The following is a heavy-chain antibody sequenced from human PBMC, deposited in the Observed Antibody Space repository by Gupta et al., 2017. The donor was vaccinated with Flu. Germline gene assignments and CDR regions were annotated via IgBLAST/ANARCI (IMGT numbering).Heavy chain of an antibody. CDR1: GFIFSTYG. Sequence: QVQLVASGGAVVQPGRSLRLSCAASGFIFSTYGIHWARRAPGKGLEWVAVISYDGSYKYYGDSVRGRFTISRDNSKNTLYLQMNSLRPEDTAVYFCGKDQREYCSGGECYPQILDFWGQGSLVTVSP. CDR3: GKDQREYCSGGECYPQILDF. V-gene: IGHV3-30*18. D-gene: IGHD2-15*01. J-gene: IGHJ4*02. CDR2: ISYDGSYK.